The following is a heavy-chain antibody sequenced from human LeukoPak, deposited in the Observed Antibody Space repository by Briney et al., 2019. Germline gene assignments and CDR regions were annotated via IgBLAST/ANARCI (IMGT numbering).Heavy chain of an antibody. CDR1: GFTFSSYS. Sequence: GGSLRLSCAASGFTFSSYSIDWVRQAPGKGLEWLSYISSSSSTIYYADSVKGRFTISRDNFKNTLYLQMNSLRAEDTAVYYCAKVPHWYNWNGFYFDYWGQGTLVTVSS. J-gene: IGHJ4*02. CDR2: ISSSSSTI. V-gene: IGHV3-48*01. CDR3: AKVPHWYNWNGFYFDY. D-gene: IGHD1-1*01.